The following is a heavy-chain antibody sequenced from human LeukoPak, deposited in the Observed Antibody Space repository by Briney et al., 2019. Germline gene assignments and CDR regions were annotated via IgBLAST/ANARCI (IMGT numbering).Heavy chain of an antibody. CDR1: GFTFSSYT. CDR3: ARVYSSGWYDC. Sequence: GGSLRLSCAASGFTFSSYTMKWVRQAPGKGLEWVSSISSRGDYIDQADSVKGRFTISRDNAKNSLYLQMSSLRAEDTAVYYCARVYSSGWYDCWGQGSLVTVSS. V-gene: IGHV3-21*01. CDR2: ISSRGDYI. D-gene: IGHD6-19*01. J-gene: IGHJ5*01.